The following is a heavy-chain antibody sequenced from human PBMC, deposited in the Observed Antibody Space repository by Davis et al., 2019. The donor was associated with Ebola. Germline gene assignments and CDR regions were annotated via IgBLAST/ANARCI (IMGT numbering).Heavy chain of an antibody. V-gene: IGHV3-30*03. D-gene: IGHD1-26*01. CDR1: GFTFSNYG. CDR2: ISYDGSNQ. J-gene: IGHJ3*02. CDR3: ARSKVGAFDAFDI. Sequence: GESLKISCAASGFTFSNYGMHWVRQAPGKGLEWVAVISYDGSNQYYADSVKGRFIISRDNSKNTLYLQMNSLRAEDTAVYYCARSKVGAFDAFDIWGQGTMVTVSS.